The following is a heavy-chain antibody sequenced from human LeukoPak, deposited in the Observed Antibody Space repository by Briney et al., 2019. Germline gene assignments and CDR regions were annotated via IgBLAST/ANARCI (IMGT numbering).Heavy chain of an antibody. D-gene: IGHD6-6*01. V-gene: IGHV1-2*02. J-gene: IGHJ3*02. CDR3: ARAQEYSSPAYI. Sequence: ASVKVSCKASGYTFTGYYIHWVRQAPGQGLEWMGWINPNSGGTNYAQKFQGRVTMTRDTSISTAYMDLSRLRSDDTAVYYCARAQEYSSPAYIWGQGTMVTVSS. CDR1: GYTFTGYY. CDR2: INPNSGGT.